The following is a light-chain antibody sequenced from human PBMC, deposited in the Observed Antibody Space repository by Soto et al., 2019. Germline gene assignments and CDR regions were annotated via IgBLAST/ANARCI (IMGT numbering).Light chain of an antibody. CDR3: KSYAGSNTYV. J-gene: IGLJ1*01. Sequence: QSALTQPASVSGSPGQSITISCTGTPSDIGRYNYVSWYQQFPGKVPKLLIYEVTYRPSGVPDRFSGSKSGNTASLTVSGLQAADEADYFCKSYAGSNTYVFGSGTKLTVL. CDR1: PSDIGRYNY. V-gene: IGLV2-8*01. CDR2: EVT.